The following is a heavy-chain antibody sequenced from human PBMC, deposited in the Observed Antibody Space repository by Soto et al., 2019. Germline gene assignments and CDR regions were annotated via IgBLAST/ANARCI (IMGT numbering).Heavy chain of an antibody. CDR3: AKDRPSGSRPYYYGMDV. D-gene: IGHD1-26*01. CDR1: GVTVCSNY. J-gene: IGHJ6*02. Sequence: GGSPRICCAACGVTVCSNYMGGVRQDPGKGLEWVAVISYDGSNKYYADSVKGRFTISRDNSKNTLYLQMNSLRAEDTAVYYCAKDRPSGSRPYYYGMDVWGQGTTVTVSS. V-gene: IGHV3-30*18. CDR2: ISYDGSNK.